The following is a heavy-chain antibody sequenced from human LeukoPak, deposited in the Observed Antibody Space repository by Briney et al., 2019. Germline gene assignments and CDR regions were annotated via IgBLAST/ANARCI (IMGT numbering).Heavy chain of an antibody. CDR2: IYYSGST. V-gene: IGHV4-59*01. CDR1: GGSISSYY. Sequence: SQTLSLTCTVSGGSISSYYWSWIRQPPGKGLEWIGYIYYSGSTNYNPSLKSRVTISVDTSKNQFSLKLSSVTAADTAVYYCAREGSGSWSAFDIWGQGTMVTVSS. D-gene: IGHD3-10*01. CDR3: AREGSGSWSAFDI. J-gene: IGHJ3*02.